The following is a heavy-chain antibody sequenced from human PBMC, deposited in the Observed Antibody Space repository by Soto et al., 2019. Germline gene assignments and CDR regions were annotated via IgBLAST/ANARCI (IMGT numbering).Heavy chain of an antibody. D-gene: IGHD3-10*01. V-gene: IGHV1-69*06. J-gene: IGHJ4*02. Sequence: QVQLVQSGAEVKKPGSSVKVSCKASGGTFSSYAISWVRQAPGQGLEWMGGIIPIFGTANYAQKFQGRVTITADKSTSTAYMELSILRSEDTAVYYCARVLTVRGVITPREDYWGQGTLVTVSS. CDR3: ARVLTVRGVITPREDY. CDR2: IIPIFGTA. CDR1: GGTFSSYA.